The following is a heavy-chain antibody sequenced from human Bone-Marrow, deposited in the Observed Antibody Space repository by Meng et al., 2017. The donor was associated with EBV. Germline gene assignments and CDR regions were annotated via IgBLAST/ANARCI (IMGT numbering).Heavy chain of an antibody. D-gene: IGHD4-17*01. Sequence: VRAGAEVMKPRASVQVSCKASGYPFTSNGISWVGQAHGRGLGWMGRISAYNGNTNYAQNLQGRVTMNTHTYTSTVYMELRSLRCDDTAVYFCATGHDNGDYSHENWGQGTLVTVSS. CDR2: ISAYNGNT. CDR1: GYPFTSNG. J-gene: IGHJ4*02. CDR3: ATGHDNGDYSHEN. V-gene: IGHV1-18*01.